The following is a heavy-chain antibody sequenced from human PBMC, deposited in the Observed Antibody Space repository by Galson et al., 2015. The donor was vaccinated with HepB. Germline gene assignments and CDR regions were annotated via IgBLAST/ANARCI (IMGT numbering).Heavy chain of an antibody. CDR3: ARVVVGDCSSTSCYTEYNWFDP. CDR2: ISRSGGTI. J-gene: IGHJ5*02. V-gene: IGHV3-11*01. D-gene: IGHD2-2*02. Sequence: SLRLSCAASGFTFSDYYMSWVRQAPGKGLEWVSYISRSGGTIYYADSVKGRFTISRDNAKNSLYLQMNSLRAEDTAVYYCARVVVGDCSSTSCYTEYNWFDPWVQGTLVTVSS. CDR1: GFTFSDYY.